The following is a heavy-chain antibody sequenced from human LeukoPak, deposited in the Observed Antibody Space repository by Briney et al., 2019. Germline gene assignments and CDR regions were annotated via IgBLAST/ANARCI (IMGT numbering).Heavy chain of an antibody. Sequence: GASVKVSCKASGYTFTGYYMHWVRQAPGQGLEWMGWINPNSGGTNYAQKFQGRVTMTRDTSISTAYMELSGLRSDDTAVYYCARDTSEWEHGALDIWGQGTMVTVSS. CDR2: INPNSGGT. J-gene: IGHJ3*02. CDR3: ARDTSEWEHGALDI. CDR1: GYTFTGYY. D-gene: IGHD1-26*01. V-gene: IGHV1-2*02.